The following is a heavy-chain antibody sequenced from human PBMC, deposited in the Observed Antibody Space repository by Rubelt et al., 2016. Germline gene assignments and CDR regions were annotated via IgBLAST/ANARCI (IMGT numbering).Heavy chain of an antibody. D-gene: IGHD2-2*01. V-gene: IGHV3-74*02. Sequence: EVQLLESGGGLVQPGGSLRLSCAASGFVFSSYWMHWVRQAPGEGLVWVSRLIRDASSAIYADSVKGRFTISRDNAKSTLYLQMNSLRAEDTAVYYCAKGPSSTSYSPLDYWGQGSLVTVSS. CDR3: AKGPSSTSYSPLDY. J-gene: IGHJ4*02. CDR2: LIRDASSA. CDR1: GFVFSSYW.